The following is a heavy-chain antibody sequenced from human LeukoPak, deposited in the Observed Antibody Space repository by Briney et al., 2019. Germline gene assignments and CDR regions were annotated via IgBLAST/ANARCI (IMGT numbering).Heavy chain of an antibody. J-gene: IGHJ4*02. Sequence: GASVKVSCKVSGYTLTVLSMHWVRQAPGKGLEWMGGFDPEDGETIYAQKFQGRVTMTEDTSTDTAHMELSSLRSEDTAVYYCATVARITIFGVVIINYFDYWGQGTLVTVSS. CDR3: ATVARITIFGVVIINYFDY. CDR1: GYTLTVLS. V-gene: IGHV1-24*01. CDR2: FDPEDGET. D-gene: IGHD3-3*01.